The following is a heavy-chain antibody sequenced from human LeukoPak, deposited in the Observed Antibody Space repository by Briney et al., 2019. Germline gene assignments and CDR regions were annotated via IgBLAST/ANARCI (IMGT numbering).Heavy chain of an antibody. CDR3: ARAARYYYYYMDV. V-gene: IGHV3-33*01. CDR1: GFTFSSYG. CDR2: IWYDGSNK. Sequence: PGRSLRLSCAASGFTFSSYGMHWVRQAPGKGLEWVAVIWYDGSNKYYADSVKGRFTISRDNSKNTLYLQMNSLRAEDTAVYYCARAARYYYYYMDVWGKGTTVTVSS. J-gene: IGHJ6*03.